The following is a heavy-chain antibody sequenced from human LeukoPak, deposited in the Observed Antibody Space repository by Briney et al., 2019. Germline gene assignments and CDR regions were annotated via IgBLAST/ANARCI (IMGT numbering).Heavy chain of an antibody. CDR3: ARVTLRGSKYNWFDP. CDR1: GYRFSASS. CDR2: INPDSGAT. V-gene: IGHV1-2*02. J-gene: IGHJ5*02. D-gene: IGHD1-26*01. Sequence: ASVKVSCKASGYRFSASSMHWVRQAPGQGLEWMGWINPDSGATHFAQKFQGRVIMTSDTSISTVYLELSRLRSDDTAVYYCARVTLRGSKYNWFDPWGQGTLVTVSS.